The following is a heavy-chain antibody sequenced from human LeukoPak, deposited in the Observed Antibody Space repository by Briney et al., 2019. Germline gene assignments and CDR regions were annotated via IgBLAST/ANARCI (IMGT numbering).Heavy chain of an antibody. V-gene: IGHV3-66*04. D-gene: IGHD1-26*01. Sequence: PGGSLRLSCVVSGFTVSSNYMSWVRQAPGKGLEWVSVIYSGGSTYYADSVKGRFTISRDNSKNTLYLQMNSLRAEDTAVYYCARQYSGSWPIGDYWGQGTLVTVSS. CDR1: GFTVSSNY. CDR3: ARQYSGSWPIGDY. CDR2: IYSGGST. J-gene: IGHJ4*02.